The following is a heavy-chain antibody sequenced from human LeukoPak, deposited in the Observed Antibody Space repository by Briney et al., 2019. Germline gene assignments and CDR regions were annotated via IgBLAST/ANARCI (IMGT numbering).Heavy chain of an antibody. CDR3: AKSIRFCSSSSCFAGYYNYGLHV. D-gene: IGHD2-2*01. CDR2: ISHDGSSK. Sequence: GRSLRLSCAASGFTFSSYGMHWVRQAPGKGLEWVAVISHDGSSKYFADSVKGRFTISRDNPKNMLDLQMHSLRAEGTAVYYCAKSIRFCSSSSCFAGYYNYGLHVWGQGTTVIVSS. CDR1: GFTFSSYG. J-gene: IGHJ6*02. V-gene: IGHV3-30*18.